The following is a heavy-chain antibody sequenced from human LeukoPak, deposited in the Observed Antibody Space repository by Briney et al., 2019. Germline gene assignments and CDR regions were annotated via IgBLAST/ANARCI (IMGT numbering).Heavy chain of an antibody. Sequence: SETLSFTCTVSGGSISSYYWSWVRQPPGKGLEWIGYIYYSGSTNYNPSLKSRVTISVDTSKNQFSLKLSSVTAADTAVYYCARGIFGVVPKTFDYWGQGTLVTVSS. CDR3: ARGIFGVVPKTFDY. J-gene: IGHJ4*02. CDR1: GGSISSYY. CDR2: IYYSGST. V-gene: IGHV4-59*01. D-gene: IGHD3-3*01.